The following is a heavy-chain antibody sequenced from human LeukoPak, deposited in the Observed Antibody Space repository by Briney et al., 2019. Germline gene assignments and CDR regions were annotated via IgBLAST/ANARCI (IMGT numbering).Heavy chain of an antibody. V-gene: IGHV1-18*01. CDR1: GYTFTNYG. Sequence: ASVKVSCKASGYTFTNYGISWVRQAPGQGLEWMGWISAYNGYTNYAQTLQGRVTMTTDTSTSTAYMELRSLRSDDTAVYYCARGFFPTLRFLGIWGQGTMVTVSS. D-gene: IGHD3-3*01. J-gene: IGHJ3*02. CDR3: ARGFFPTLRFLGI. CDR2: ISAYNGYT.